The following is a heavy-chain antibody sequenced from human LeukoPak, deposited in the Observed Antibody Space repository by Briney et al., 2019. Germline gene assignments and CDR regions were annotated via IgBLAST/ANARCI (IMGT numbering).Heavy chain of an antibody. CDR1: GGSDSIDY. V-gene: IGHV4-59*02. CDR3: AKMTIHGDSVL. CDR2: IHNTGRT. J-gene: IGHJ4*02. D-gene: IGHD4-17*01. Sequence: SETLSLTCTLSGGSDSIDYWNWIRQAPGKGMEWIAYIHNTGRTNYNPSLKSRLFVSVDRSKNQASLNLNSMAAADTAIYYCAKMTIHGDSVLWGQGILVTVSS.